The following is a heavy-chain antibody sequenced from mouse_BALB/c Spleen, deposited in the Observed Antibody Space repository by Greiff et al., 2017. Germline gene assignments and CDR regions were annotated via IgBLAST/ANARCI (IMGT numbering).Heavy chain of an antibody. CDR3: ARWIDGYYFDY. V-gene: IGHV1S81*02. D-gene: IGHD2-3*01. Sequence: QVQLKQPGAELVKPGASVKLSCKASGYTFTSYWMHWVKQRPGQGLEWIGEINPSNGRTNYNEKFKSKATLTVDKSSSTAYMQLSSLTSEDSAVYYCARWIDGYYFDYWGQGTTLTVSS. CDR2: INPSNGRT. J-gene: IGHJ2*01. CDR1: GYTFTSYW.